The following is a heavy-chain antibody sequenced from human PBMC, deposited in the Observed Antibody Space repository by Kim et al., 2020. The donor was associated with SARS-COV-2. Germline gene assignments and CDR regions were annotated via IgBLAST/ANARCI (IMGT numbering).Heavy chain of an antibody. J-gene: IGHJ4*02. Sequence: SETLSLTCAVSGGSISSSNWWSWVRQPPGKGLEWIGEIYHSGSTNYNPSLKSRVTISVDKSKNQFSLKLSSVTAADTAVYYCAREGDDYGDPYYFDYWGQGTLVTVSS. CDR2: IYHSGST. CDR1: GGSISSSNW. D-gene: IGHD4-17*01. V-gene: IGHV4-4*02. CDR3: AREGDDYGDPYYFDY.